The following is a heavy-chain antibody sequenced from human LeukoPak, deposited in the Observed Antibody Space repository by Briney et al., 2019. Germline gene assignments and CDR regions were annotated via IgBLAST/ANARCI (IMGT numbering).Heavy chain of an antibody. CDR2: IIHSGRS. Sequence: SETLSLTCVVYGGSFSDYYWTWIRQPPGKGLEWIAEIIHSGRSNYSPSLKSRATISVGSSKSQFSLKLSSVTAADTAVYYCARGIVLMHYASFDYWGQGSLVAVTS. CDR3: ARGIVLMHYASFDY. J-gene: IGHJ4*02. CDR1: GGSFSDYY. D-gene: IGHD2-8*01. V-gene: IGHV4-34*12.